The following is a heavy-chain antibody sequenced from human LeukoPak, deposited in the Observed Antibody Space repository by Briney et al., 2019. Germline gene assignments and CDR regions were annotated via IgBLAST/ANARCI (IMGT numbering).Heavy chain of an antibody. V-gene: IGHV3-23*01. CDR1: GFTLSSYA. Sequence: QPGGSLRLSCAVSGFTLSSYAMSWVRQAPGKGLEWVSAFRTSDGNTYYTDSVKGRFTISGDNSKNTLYLQMNSLRAEDTAVYYCAKLSGYCSRVSCYFSLPDYWGQGTLVTVSS. CDR3: AKLSGYCSRVSCYFSLPDY. J-gene: IGHJ4*02. D-gene: IGHD2-2*01. CDR2: FRTSDGNT.